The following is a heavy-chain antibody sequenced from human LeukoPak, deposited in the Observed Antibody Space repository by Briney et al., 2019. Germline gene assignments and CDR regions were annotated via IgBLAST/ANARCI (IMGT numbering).Heavy chain of an antibody. Sequence: GRSLRLSCAASGFTFSSYGMHWVRQAPGKGLEWVAVISYDGSNKYYADSVKGRFTISRDNSKNTLYLQMNSLRAEDTAVYYCAKESDSSGCDYWGQGTLVTVSS. CDR2: ISYDGSNK. CDR1: GFTFSSYG. D-gene: IGHD3-22*01. J-gene: IGHJ4*02. CDR3: AKESDSSGCDY. V-gene: IGHV3-30*18.